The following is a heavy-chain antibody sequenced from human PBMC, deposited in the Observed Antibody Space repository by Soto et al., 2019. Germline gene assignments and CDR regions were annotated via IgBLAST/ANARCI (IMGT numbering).Heavy chain of an antibody. CDR3: AREVTWDAAGNSWFDP. V-gene: IGHV3-66*01. Sequence: GGSLRLSCAASGFTVSSNYMSWVRQAPGKGLEWVSVIYSGGSTYYADSVKGRFTISRDNSKNTLYLQMNSLRAEDTAVYYCAREVTWDAAGNSWFDPWGQGTLVTVSS. CDR2: IYSGGST. CDR1: GFTVSSNY. D-gene: IGHD6-13*01. J-gene: IGHJ5*02.